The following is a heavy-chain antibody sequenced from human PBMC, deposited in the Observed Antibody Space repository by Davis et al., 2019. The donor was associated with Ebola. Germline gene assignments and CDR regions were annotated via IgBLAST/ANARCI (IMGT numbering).Heavy chain of an antibody. D-gene: IGHD4-17*01. CDR2: INPSGGST. CDR1: GYTFTSYY. J-gene: IGHJ6*02. CDR3: ARGATVTSHYYYYGMDV. V-gene: IGHV1-46*01. Sequence: AASVKVSCKASGYTFTSYYMHWVRQAPGQGLEWMGIINPSGGSTSYARKFQGRVTMTRDTSTSTVYMELSSLRSEDTAVYYCARGATVTSHYYYYGMDVWSQGTTVTVSS.